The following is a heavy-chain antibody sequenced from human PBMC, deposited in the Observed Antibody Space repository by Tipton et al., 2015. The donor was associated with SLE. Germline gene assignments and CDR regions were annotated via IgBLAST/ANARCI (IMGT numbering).Heavy chain of an antibody. D-gene: IGHD2-2*01. Sequence: TLSLTCSVYGDSLSGQYWSWIRQPPGKGLEWIGEVFRGGSTNYSPSLESRVTITVDMSKNQFSLRLISVTAADTAVYYCARGCSSSTGEPFYFFGMDVLGQGTTVTVSS. V-gene: IGHV4-34*01. CDR3: ARGCSSSTGEPFYFFGMDV. CDR1: GDSLSGQY. J-gene: IGHJ6*02. CDR2: VFRGGST.